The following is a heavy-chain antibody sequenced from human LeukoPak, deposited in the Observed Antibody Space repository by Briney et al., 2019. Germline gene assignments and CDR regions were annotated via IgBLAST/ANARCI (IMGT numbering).Heavy chain of an antibody. D-gene: IGHD5-24*01. CDR1: GFSFSDYW. Sequence: GGFLRLSCAASGFSFSDYWMLWVREVPEKGLEWVSRIKSDGTGATYADSVNGRFTISRDNAEKTLYLQMNSLRAEDTAIYYCARDRDGPNCYVDVWGKGTTVTVSS. J-gene: IGHJ6*03. CDR3: ARDRDGPNCYVDV. CDR2: IKSDGTGA. V-gene: IGHV3-74*01.